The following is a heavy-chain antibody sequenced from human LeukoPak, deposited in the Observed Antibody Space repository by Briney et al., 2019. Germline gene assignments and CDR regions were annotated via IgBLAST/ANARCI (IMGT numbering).Heavy chain of an antibody. D-gene: IGHD2-2*01. J-gene: IGHJ4*02. V-gene: IGHV3-48*04. CDR1: GFTFSSYS. CDR2: INRGGDNI. Sequence: GGSLRLSCSASGFTFSSYSMNWVRQAPGKGLEWLAYINRGGDNIWYADSVKGRFTISRDNARDSLFLQMNSLRAEDTAVYYCARYGVSSSTSYIDFWGQGTLVTVSS. CDR3: ARYGVSSSTSYIDF.